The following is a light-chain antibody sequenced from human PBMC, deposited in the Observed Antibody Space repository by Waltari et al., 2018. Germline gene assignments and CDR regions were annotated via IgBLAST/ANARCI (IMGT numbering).Light chain of an antibody. V-gene: IGLV1-51*01. CDR1: SSNIGTNF. J-gene: IGLJ3*02. Sequence: QSVLTQPPSVSAAPGQKVTISCSGGSSNIGTNFVSWYQQLPGTAPKLLIYDDKKRPSGIPDRFSGSKSGTSATLGITGLQTGDEADYYCGTWDTSLSAGVFGGGTKLTVL. CDR3: GTWDTSLSAGV. CDR2: DDK.